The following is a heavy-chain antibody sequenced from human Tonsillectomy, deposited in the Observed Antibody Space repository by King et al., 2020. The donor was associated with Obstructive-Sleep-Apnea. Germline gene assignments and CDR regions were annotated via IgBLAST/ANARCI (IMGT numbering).Heavy chain of an antibody. CDR3: ARGKYCRSTSCYGEAHCYYGMDV. CDR1: GGSISSSNW. CDR2: IYHSGST. Sequence: QLQESGPGLVKPSGTLSLTCVVSGGSISSSNWWSWVRQPPGKGLEWIGEIYHSGSTNYNPSLKSRVTISVDKSKNQFSLKLSSVTAADTAVYYCARGKYCRSTSCYGEAHCYYGMDVWGQGTTVTVSS. V-gene: IGHV4-4*02. D-gene: IGHD2-2*01. J-gene: IGHJ6*02.